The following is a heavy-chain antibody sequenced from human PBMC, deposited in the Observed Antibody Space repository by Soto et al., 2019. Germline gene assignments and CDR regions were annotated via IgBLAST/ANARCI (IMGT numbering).Heavy chain of an antibody. V-gene: IGHV1-58*02. CDR1: GFTFSHSA. CDR3: ARGEERVAMPSGY. J-gene: IGHJ4*02. D-gene: IGHD2-2*01. CDR2: IVVGSGNT. Sequence: SVKVSCKASGFTFSHSAMQWVRQARGQSLEWIGWIVVGSGNTNYAQKFQERVTISWDMSTNTAYMELSSLRSEDTAVYYCARGEERVAMPSGYWGQGTLVTVSS.